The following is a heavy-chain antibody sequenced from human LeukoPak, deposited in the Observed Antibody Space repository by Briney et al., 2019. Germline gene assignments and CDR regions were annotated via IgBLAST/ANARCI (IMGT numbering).Heavy chain of an antibody. CDR3: AKDRSYDFWSGYYSLYFQH. D-gene: IGHD3-3*01. J-gene: IGHJ1*01. Sequence: QSGGSLRLSCAASGFTFDDYAMHWVRQAPGKGLEWVSGISWNSGSIGYADSVKGRFTISRDNAKNSLYLQMNSLRAEDTAVYYCAKDRSYDFWSGYYSLYFQHWGQGTLVTVSS. CDR2: ISWNSGSI. CDR1: GFTFDDYA. V-gene: IGHV3-9*01.